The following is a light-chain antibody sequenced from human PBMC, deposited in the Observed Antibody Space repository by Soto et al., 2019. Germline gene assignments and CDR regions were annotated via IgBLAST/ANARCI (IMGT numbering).Light chain of an antibody. CDR2: AAS. V-gene: IGKV1-12*01. CDR1: QVISSW. CDR3: QQSYSFPRT. Sequence: DIQMTQSPSSLSASVGDRVTITCRASQVISSWLVWYQQKPGKAPKLLIYAASTLQSGVPSRFSGSASGTEFTLTISSLQPEDFATYYCQQSYSFPRTLGQGTKVEIK. J-gene: IGKJ1*01.